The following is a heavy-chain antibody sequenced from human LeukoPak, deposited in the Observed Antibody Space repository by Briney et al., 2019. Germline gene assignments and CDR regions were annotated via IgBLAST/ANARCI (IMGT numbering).Heavy chain of an antibody. D-gene: IGHD4-17*01. CDR1: GFTFSSYG. Sequence: GGSLRLSCAASGFTFSSYGMHWVRQAPGKGLEWVAVISYDGSNKYYADSVKGRFTISRDNSKNTLYLQMNSLRAEDTAMYYCAKDLSVSTVTTGFYDYWGQGTLVTVSS. J-gene: IGHJ4*02. CDR3: AKDLSVSTVTTGFYDY. V-gene: IGHV3-30*18. CDR2: ISYDGSNK.